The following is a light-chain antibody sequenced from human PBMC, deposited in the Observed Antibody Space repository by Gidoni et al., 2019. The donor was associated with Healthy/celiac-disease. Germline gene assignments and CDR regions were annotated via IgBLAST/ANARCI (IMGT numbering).Light chain of an antibody. V-gene: IGKV3-20*01. J-gene: IGKJ3*01. CDR1: QSVSSSY. Sequence: EIVLTQSPGTLSLSPGERATLTCRASQSVSSSYLAWYQQKPGQAPGLLIYGASSRATGIPDRFSGSGSGTDFTLTISRLEPEDFAVYYCQQYGSSPRIFTFGPXTKVDIK. CDR3: QQYGSSPRIFT. CDR2: GAS.